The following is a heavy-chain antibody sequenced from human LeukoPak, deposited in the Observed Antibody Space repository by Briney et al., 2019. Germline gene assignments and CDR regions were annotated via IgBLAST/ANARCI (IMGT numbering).Heavy chain of an antibody. Sequence: PSETLSLTCTVSGGSISSYYWSWIRQPPGKGLEWIGYIYYTGSTNYNPSLNSRVTISVDTSKNQFSLKLSSVTAADTAVYYCARLDSGYEIDYWGQGTLVTVSS. V-gene: IGHV4-59*08. CDR3: ARLDSGYEIDY. CDR2: IYYTGST. D-gene: IGHD5-12*01. J-gene: IGHJ4*02. CDR1: GGSISSYY.